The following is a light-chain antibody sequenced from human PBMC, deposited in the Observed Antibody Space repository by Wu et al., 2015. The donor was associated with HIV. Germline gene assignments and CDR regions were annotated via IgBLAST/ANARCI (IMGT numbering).Light chain of an antibody. V-gene: IGKV3-20*01. CDR3: QQYGISRT. CDR2: GAS. J-gene: IGKJ2*01. Sequence: VMTQSAATLSVSPGERATLSCRASQSVSGNLAWYQQKPGQAPRLLIYGASSRATGIPDRFSGSGSGTDFTLTISRLEPEDFAVYYCQQYGISRTFGQGTKLEIK. CDR1: QSVSGN.